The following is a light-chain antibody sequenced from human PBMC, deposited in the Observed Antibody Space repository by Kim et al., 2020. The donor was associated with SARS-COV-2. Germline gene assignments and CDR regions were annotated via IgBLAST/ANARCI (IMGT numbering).Light chain of an antibody. CDR2: WAS. CDR1: QSLLYSSNNKNK. CDR3: QKYYSAPYT. J-gene: IGKJ2*01. V-gene: IGKV4-1*01. Sequence: RATINCKTSQSLLYSSNNKNKLAWYQQKPGQPPNLLIYWASTRESGVPDRFSGSGSGTDFTLTISSLQAEDVAVYYCQKYYSAPYTFGQGTKLEI.